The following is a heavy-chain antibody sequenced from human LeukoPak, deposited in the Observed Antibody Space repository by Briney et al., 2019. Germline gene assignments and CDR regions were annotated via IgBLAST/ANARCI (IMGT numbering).Heavy chain of an antibody. Sequence: PGGSLRLFCAASGLSYRVYEMHWARQAPGKGREWISDISSSGTPTYYADSVKGRFTISRDNAKNSLYLQMNNLRVEDTAGYYFTTVTVATNFDYWGQGTLVTVSS. CDR2: ISSSGTPT. CDR1: GLSYRVYE. D-gene: IGHD5-12*01. J-gene: IGHJ4*02. CDR3: TTVTVATNFDY. V-gene: IGHV3-48*03.